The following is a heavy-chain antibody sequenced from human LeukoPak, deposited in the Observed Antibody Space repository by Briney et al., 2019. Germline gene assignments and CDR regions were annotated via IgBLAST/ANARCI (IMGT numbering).Heavy chain of an antibody. CDR1: GFTFSSYW. Sequence: PGGSPRLSCAASGFTFSSYWMHWVRQAPGKGLVWVSRINSDGSSTSYADSVKGRFTISRDNSKNTLYLQMGSLRAEDTAVYYCARDFYDSSGYYYDYWGQGTLVTVSS. CDR2: INSDGSST. V-gene: IGHV3-74*01. CDR3: ARDFYDSSGYYYDY. D-gene: IGHD3-22*01. J-gene: IGHJ4*02.